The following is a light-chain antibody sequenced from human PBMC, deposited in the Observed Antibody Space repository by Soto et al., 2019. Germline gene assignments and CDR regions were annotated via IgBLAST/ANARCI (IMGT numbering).Light chain of an antibody. CDR3: QQYYRTPPPSCT. CDR2: WAS. Sequence: DIVMTQSPDSLAVSLGERATINCKSSQSVLYSSNNKNYLAWYQQKPGQPPKLLIYWASTRESGVPDRFSGSGSGTDFALTISSLQAEDVEVYYCQQYYRTPPPSCTFGQGTKLEIK. CDR1: QSVLYSSNNKNY. J-gene: IGKJ2*02. V-gene: IGKV4-1*01.